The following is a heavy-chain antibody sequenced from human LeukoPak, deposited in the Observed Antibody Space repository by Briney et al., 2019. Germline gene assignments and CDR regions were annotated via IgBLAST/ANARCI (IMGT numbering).Heavy chain of an antibody. CDR2: ISSSSSYI. D-gene: IGHD6-19*01. Sequence: PGGSLRLSCAASGFTFSSYSMNWVRQAPGKGLEWVSSISSSSSYIYYADSVQGRFTISRDNAKNSLYLQMNSLRAEDTAVYYCARVGIAVADTGMDYWGQGTLVTVSS. V-gene: IGHV3-21*01. J-gene: IGHJ4*02. CDR3: ARVGIAVADTGMDY. CDR1: GFTFSSYS.